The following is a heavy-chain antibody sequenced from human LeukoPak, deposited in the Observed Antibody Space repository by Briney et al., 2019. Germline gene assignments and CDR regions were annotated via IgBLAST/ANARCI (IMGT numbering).Heavy chain of an antibody. J-gene: IGHJ6*03. CDR3: ARLLRFLEWPNHYYYMDV. CDR2: INHSGST. CDR1: GGSFSGYY. V-gene: IGHV4-34*01. Sequence: PSETLSLTCAVYGGSFSGYYWSWIRQPPGKGLEWIGEINHSGSTNYNPSLKSRVTISVDTSKNQFSLKLSSVTAADTAVYYCARLLRFLEWPNHYYYMDVWGKGTTVTVSS. D-gene: IGHD3-3*01.